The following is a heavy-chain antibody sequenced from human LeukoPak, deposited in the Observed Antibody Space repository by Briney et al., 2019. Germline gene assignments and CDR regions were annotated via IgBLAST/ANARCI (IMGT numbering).Heavy chain of an antibody. J-gene: IGHJ4*02. CDR2: INHSGST. Sequence: SETLSLTCAVYGGSFSGYYWSWIRQPPGKGLEWIGEINHSGSTNYNPSLKSRVTISVDTSKNQFSLKLSSVTAADTAVYYCARANYGRGNDYWRQGTLVTVSS. D-gene: IGHD3-10*02. V-gene: IGHV4-34*01. CDR3: ARANYGRGNDY. CDR1: GGSFSGYY.